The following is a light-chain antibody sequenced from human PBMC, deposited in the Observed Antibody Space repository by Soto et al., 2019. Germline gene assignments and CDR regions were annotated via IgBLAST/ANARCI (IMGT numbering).Light chain of an antibody. Sequence: IVLTQSPGTLSLSPGERATLSCRASQSVSSSYLAWYQQKPGQAPRLLIYDASSRATGIPERFSGSGSGTDFTLTISRLEAEDFAVYYCQQYGSVPLTFGGGTKVEIK. CDR2: DAS. CDR1: QSVSSSY. J-gene: IGKJ4*01. CDR3: QQYGSVPLT. V-gene: IGKV3-20*01.